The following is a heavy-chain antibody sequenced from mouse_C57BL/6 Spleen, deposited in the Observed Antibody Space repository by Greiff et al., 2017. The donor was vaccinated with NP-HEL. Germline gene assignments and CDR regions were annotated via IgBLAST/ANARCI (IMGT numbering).Heavy chain of an antibody. D-gene: IGHD2-5*01. CDR2: IHPSDSDT. CDR3: ALLESYSKFLYYAVGY. Sequence: QVQLQQPGAELVKPGASVKVSCKASGYTFTSYWMHWVKQRPGQGLEWIGRIHPSDSDTNYNQKFKGKAALTVDKSSSTAYMQLSSLTSEDSAVYYCALLESYSKFLYYAVGYWGQGTTVTVSS. V-gene: IGHV1-74*01. J-gene: IGHJ4*01. CDR1: GYTFTSYW.